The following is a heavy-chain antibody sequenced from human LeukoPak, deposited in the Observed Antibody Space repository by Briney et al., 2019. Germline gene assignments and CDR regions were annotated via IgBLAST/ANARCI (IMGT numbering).Heavy chain of an antibody. CDR1: GFTFSSYS. J-gene: IGHJ6*03. V-gene: IGHV3-21*01. D-gene: IGHD4-11*01. CDR2: ISSSSSYI. CDR3: ARGVTTVTLQDYYYYMDV. Sequence: GGSLRLSCAASGFTFSSYSMNWVRQAPGKGLEWVSSISSSSSYIYYADSVKGRFTISRDNAKNSLYLQMNSLRAEDTAVYYCARGVTTVTLQDYYYYMDVWGKGTTVTVSS.